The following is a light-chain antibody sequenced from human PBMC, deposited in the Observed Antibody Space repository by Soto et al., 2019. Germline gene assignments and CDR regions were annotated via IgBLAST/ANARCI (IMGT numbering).Light chain of an antibody. Sequence: QSVLTQPSSASGAPGQRVTISCSGSRSNIGRNYVYWYQQLPGTAPKLLIYRDNQRPSGVPDRFSGSKSGTSASLAISGLRSEDEADYYCAAWDDSLSGHVVFGGGTKLTVL. CDR1: RSNIGRNY. CDR2: RDN. CDR3: AAWDDSLSGHVV. J-gene: IGLJ2*01. V-gene: IGLV1-47*01.